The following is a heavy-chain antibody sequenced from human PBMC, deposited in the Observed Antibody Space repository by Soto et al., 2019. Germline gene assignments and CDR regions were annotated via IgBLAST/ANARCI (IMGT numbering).Heavy chain of an antibody. CDR3: ARAYYYDTSGYYESPDY. Sequence: SVKLSCKSSGGSFSNYIINWVRQAPGQGLEWMGGIIPIFGTTNYAQKFQGRVTITADESTSTAYMELSSLRSEDTAVYYCARAYYYDTSGYYESPDYWGQGTLVTVSS. D-gene: IGHD3-22*01. CDR2: IIPIFGTT. V-gene: IGHV1-69*13. J-gene: IGHJ4*02. CDR1: GGSFSNYI.